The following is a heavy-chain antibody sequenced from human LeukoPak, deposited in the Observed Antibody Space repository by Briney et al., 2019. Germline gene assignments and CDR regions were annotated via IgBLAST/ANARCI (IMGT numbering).Heavy chain of an antibody. CDR3: ARVCLYYDILTGYSYYYYYMDV. J-gene: IGHJ6*03. D-gene: IGHD3-9*01. Sequence: PSETLSLTCTVSGGSISSGGYYWSWIRQHPGKGLEWIGYIYYSGSTYYNPSLKSRVTISVDTSKNQFSLKLSSVTAADTAVYYCARVCLYYDILTGYSYYYYYMDVWGKGTTVTVSS. CDR1: GGSISSGGYY. V-gene: IGHV4-31*03. CDR2: IYYSGST.